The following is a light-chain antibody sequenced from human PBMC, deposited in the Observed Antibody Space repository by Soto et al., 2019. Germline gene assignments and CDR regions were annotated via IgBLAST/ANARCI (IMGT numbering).Light chain of an antibody. CDR1: ISNIGSNY. CDR2: RNN. V-gene: IGLV1-47*01. Sequence: QSVLTQPPSASGTPGQRVTISCFGSISNIGSNYVFWYQHLPGTAPKLLIYRNNQRPSGVPDRFSGSKSGTSASLAISGLRSEDETDYYCAAWDDSLSGVVFGGGTKLTVL. J-gene: IGLJ2*01. CDR3: AAWDDSLSGVV.